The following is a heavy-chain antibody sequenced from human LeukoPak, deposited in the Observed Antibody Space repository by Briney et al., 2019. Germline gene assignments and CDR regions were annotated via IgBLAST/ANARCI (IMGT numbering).Heavy chain of an antibody. Sequence: GGSLRLSCAASGFTFNNYDITWVRQAPGKGLEWVSKISGSGGTTYYADSVKGRFTISRDNSKNTLYLQMNSLRAEDTAVYYCASLYGSGPNWFDPWGQGTLVTVSS. CDR1: GFTFNNYD. J-gene: IGHJ5*02. D-gene: IGHD3-10*01. V-gene: IGHV3-23*01. CDR3: ASLYGSGPNWFDP. CDR2: ISGSGGTT.